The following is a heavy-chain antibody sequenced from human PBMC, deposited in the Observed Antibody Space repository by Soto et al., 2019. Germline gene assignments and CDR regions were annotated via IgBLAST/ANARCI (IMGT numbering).Heavy chain of an antibody. Sequence: QVQLQESGPGLVKPSQTLSLTCTVSGGSISSGGYYWSWIRQHPGKGLEWIGYIYYSGSTYYNPSLKSRVXXSXDXXKNQFSLKLSSVTAADTAVYYCARADDYGDYYFDYWGQGTLVTVSS. CDR1: GGSISSGGYY. CDR2: IYYSGST. D-gene: IGHD4-17*01. CDR3: ARADDYGDYYFDY. V-gene: IGHV4-31*03. J-gene: IGHJ4*02.